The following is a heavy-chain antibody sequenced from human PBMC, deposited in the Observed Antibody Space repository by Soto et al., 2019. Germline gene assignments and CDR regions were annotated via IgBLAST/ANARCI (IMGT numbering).Heavy chain of an antibody. D-gene: IGHD2-8*01. Sequence: QVQLVESGGGVVQPGGSLRLSCAASGFTFSNYAMHWVRQAPGKGLEWVADITKNGRNKDYADSVKGRLAISRDNSKNTLELQMNSLRVEDTAMYYCGRCNGDDCHSPFDYWGQGTLVTVSP. CDR3: GRCNGDDCHSPFDY. CDR1: GFTFSNYA. CDR2: ITKNGRNK. J-gene: IGHJ4*02. V-gene: IGHV3-30*03.